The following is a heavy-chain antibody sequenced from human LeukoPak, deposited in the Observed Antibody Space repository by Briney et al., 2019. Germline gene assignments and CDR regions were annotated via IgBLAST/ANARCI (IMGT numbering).Heavy chain of an antibody. CDR1: GGTFSSYT. Sequence: ASVKVSCKASGGTFSSYTISWVRQAPGQGLEWMGRIIPTLGTANYAQKFQGRVTITTDESTSTAYMELSSLRSEDTAVYYCARDLINCSGGSCYSRWVGRGNWFDPWGQGTLVTVSS. D-gene: IGHD2-15*01. CDR3: ARDLINCSGGSCYSRWVGRGNWFDP. CDR2: IIPTLGTA. V-gene: IGHV1-69*16. J-gene: IGHJ5*02.